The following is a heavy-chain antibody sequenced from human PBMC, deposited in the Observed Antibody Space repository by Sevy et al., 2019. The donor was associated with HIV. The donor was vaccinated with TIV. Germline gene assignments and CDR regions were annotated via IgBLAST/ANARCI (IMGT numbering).Heavy chain of an antibody. J-gene: IGHJ3*02. D-gene: IGHD2-8*02. V-gene: IGHV3-23*01. CDR1: GFTFNKHG. CDR2: ISGSGGSA. Sequence: GGSLRLSCAASGFTFNKHGMNWVRQAPGKGLEWVSSISGSGGSAYYADSVKGRFTVSRDNSKDTLFLQMNGLRAEDTAVYYCAKDRVVLYPPDQGSFDIWDQGTMVTVSS. CDR3: AKDRVVLYPPDQGSFDI.